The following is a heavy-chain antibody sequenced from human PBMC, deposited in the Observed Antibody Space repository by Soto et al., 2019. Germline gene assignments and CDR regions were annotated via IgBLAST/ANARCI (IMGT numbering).Heavy chain of an antibody. D-gene: IGHD3-22*01. V-gene: IGHV1-24*01. J-gene: IGHJ3*02. CDR1: GYTLTELS. Sequence: ASVKVSCKVSGYTLTELSMHWVLQAPGKGLEWMGGFDPEDGETIYAQKFQGRVTMTKDTSTDTSYMELSSLRSEDTAAYYCATARITMIVVVDAFDIWGQGTMVTVSS. CDR2: FDPEDGET. CDR3: ATARITMIVVVDAFDI.